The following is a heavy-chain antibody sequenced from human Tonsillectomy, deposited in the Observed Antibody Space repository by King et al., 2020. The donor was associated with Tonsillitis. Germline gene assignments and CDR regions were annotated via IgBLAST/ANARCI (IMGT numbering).Heavy chain of an antibody. J-gene: IGHJ4*02. Sequence: VQLVESGGRVVQPGRSLRLSCATSGFNFSSYALHWVRQAPGKGLEWVAIISYDGEIKYYADSVKGRFNISRDNTKNRLYLQMNSLRGDDAGVYYCAKTPQDGEIVPDYFDYWGQGTQVCVSS. CDR3: AKTPQDGEIVPDYFDY. V-gene: IGHV3-33*03. CDR1: GFNFSSYA. CDR2: ISYDGEIK. D-gene: IGHD4-17*01.